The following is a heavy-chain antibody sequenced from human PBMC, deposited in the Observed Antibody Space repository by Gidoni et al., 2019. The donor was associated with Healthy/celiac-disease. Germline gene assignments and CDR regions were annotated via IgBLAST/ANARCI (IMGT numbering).Heavy chain of an antibody. Sequence: EVQLVESGGGLVQPGGSLRLSCAASGFTFSSYEMNWVRQAPGKGLEWVSYISSSGSTIYYADSVKGRFTISRDNAKNSLYLQMNSLRAEDTAVYYCARGHSFVGATPWDYWGQGTLVTVSS. CDR3: ARGHSFVGATPWDY. V-gene: IGHV3-48*03. J-gene: IGHJ4*02. CDR2: ISSSGSTI. CDR1: GFTFSSYE. D-gene: IGHD1-26*01.